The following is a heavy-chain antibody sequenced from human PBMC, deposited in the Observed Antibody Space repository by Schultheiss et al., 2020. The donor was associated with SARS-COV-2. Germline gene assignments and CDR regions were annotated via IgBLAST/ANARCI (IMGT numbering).Heavy chain of an antibody. J-gene: IGHJ4*02. D-gene: IGHD1-26*01. Sequence: GGSLRLSCAASGFTFSSYWMHWVRQAPGKGLAWVSRINSDGTTTSYADSVKGRFTISRDNAKNTLYLQMGSLRAEDMAVYYCARDGATGQAAHYFDYWGQGTLVTVSS. CDR3: ARDGATGQAAHYFDY. V-gene: IGHV3-74*01. CDR2: INSDGTTT. CDR1: GFTFSSYW.